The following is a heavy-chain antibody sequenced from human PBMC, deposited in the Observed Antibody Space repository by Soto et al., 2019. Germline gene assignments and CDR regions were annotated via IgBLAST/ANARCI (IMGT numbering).Heavy chain of an antibody. CDR1: GGSISDFY. V-gene: IGHV4-59*01. Sequence: PAETLSLTCTVSGGSISDFYWSWIRQPPGKGLEWIGYIYYSGSTNYNPSLKSRVTISVDTSKNKLYLKLRSMSPAETAVYYCARVGGLASRTFDYWGQGTLVTVSS. J-gene: IGHJ4*02. CDR2: IYYSGST. D-gene: IGHD6-6*01. CDR3: ARVGGLASRTFDY.